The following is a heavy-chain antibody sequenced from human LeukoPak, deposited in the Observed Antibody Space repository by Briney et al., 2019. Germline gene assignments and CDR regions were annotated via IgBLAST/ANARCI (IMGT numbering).Heavy chain of an antibody. J-gene: IGHJ4*02. CDR2: IYHSGST. D-gene: IGHD3-3*01. CDR1: GGSISSYY. Sequence: SETLSLTCTVSGGSISSYYWSWIRQPPGKGLEWIGSIYHSGSTYYNPSLKSRVTISVDTSKNQFSLKLSSVTAADTAVYYCARYKYYDFWSGPFFDYWGQGTLVTVSS. V-gene: IGHV4-59*08. CDR3: ARYKYYDFWSGPFFDY.